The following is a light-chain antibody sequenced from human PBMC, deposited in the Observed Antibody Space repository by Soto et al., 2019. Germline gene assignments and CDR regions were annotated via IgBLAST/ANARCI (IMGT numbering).Light chain of an antibody. Sequence: EIVLTQSPGTLSLSPGESTTLSCRASQSVGNNYLAWYQQKPGQAPRLLIYNAFNRATGIPGRFSGSGSGTDFTLTITRLEPEDFAVYYCHQYAYSPQTFGQGTRLDIK. CDR2: NAF. CDR1: QSVGNNY. CDR3: HQYAYSPQT. V-gene: IGKV3-20*01. J-gene: IGKJ5*01.